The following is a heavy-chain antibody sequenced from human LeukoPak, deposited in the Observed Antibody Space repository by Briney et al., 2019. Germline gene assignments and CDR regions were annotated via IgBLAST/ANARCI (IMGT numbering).Heavy chain of an antibody. CDR1: RGSIRSGGYY. CDR3: AKGIAVAGPLRSYYFVY. Sequence: TLSLTRTVSRGSIRSGGYYSSWIRQHPGKGLEWIRYIYCSGCTYYNPSFKSRVTISVDTSKKQFSLKLSSVTAADTVVNYCAKGIAVAGPLRSYYFVYWGQGTLVTVSS. J-gene: IGHJ4*02. CDR2: IYCSGCT. V-gene: IGHV4-31*03. D-gene: IGHD6-19*01.